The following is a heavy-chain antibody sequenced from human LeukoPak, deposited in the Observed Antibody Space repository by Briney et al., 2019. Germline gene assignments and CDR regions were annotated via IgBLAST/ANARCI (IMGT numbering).Heavy chain of an antibody. D-gene: IGHD6-19*01. CDR2: IHISGNT. CDR1: GGSISSYY. CDR3: ARGGSGWHYFDY. J-gene: IGHJ4*02. V-gene: IGHV4-4*07. Sequence: PSETLSLTCTVSGGSISSYYWTWIRQSAGKGLEWIGRIHISGNTDFNPSLKSRVTMSVDMSKNQFSLNLSSVTAADTAVYYCARGGSGWHYFDYWGQGSLVTVSS.